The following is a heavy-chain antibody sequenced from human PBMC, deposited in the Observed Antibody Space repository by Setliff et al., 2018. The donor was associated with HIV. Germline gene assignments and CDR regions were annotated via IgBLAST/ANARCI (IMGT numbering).Heavy chain of an antibody. CDR2: FYYNGDS. CDR1: GDSVNDRSYF. V-gene: IGHV4-39*01. J-gene: IGHJ4*02. CDR3: ARAREGWKPFAFDY. Sequence: KPSETLSLTCTVSGDSVNDRSYFWGWIRQPPGKGLEWIATFYYNGDSRYNPSLKSRVTISVDTSKNQFSLNLNSVTAADAAVYFCARAREGWKPFAFDYWGQGTLVTVSS. D-gene: IGHD1-1*01.